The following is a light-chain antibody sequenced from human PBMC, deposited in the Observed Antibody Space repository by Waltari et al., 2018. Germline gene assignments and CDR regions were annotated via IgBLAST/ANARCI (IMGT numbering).Light chain of an antibody. Sequence: EIVFTQSPAALSFSPGERATHSCRANHSIANYLAWYQQRPGQAPRLLIYDTSNRATGIPARFSGSVYETDFTLTISSLEPEDFGVYYCQQRSNWPLTFGGGTKVEIK. CDR1: HSIANY. J-gene: IGKJ4*01. CDR2: DTS. V-gene: IGKV3-11*01. CDR3: QQRSNWPLT.